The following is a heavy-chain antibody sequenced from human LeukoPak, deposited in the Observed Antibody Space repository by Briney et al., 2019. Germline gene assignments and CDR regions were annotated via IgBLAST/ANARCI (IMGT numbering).Heavy chain of an antibody. Sequence: ASVKVSCKASGGTFSSYAISWVRQAPGQGLEWMGGIIPIFGTANYAQKFQGRVTITADESTSTAYMELSSLRSEDTAVYYCAADQTGVGYCDGDCYSYWGQGALVTVSS. CDR2: IIPIFGTA. J-gene: IGHJ4*02. V-gene: IGHV1-69*13. CDR1: GGTFSSYA. CDR3: AADQTGVGYCDGDCYSY. D-gene: IGHD2-21*01.